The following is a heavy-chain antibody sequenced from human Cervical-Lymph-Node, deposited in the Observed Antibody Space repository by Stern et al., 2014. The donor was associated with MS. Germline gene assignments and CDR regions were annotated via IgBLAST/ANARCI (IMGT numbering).Heavy chain of an antibody. CDR3: ARGYSSGWYAGSDY. J-gene: IGHJ4*02. CDR2: ISGSTSYT. V-gene: IGHV3-11*06. CDR1: GFSFSDYY. D-gene: IGHD6-19*01. Sequence: VQLEESGGGLVKPGGSLRLSCAASGFSFSDYYMSWIRQAPGTGLEWVTYISGSTSYTKYADSVKGRFTISRDNTKNSLYLQMNSLSAEDTAVYYCARGYSSGWYAGSDYWGQGSLVTVSS.